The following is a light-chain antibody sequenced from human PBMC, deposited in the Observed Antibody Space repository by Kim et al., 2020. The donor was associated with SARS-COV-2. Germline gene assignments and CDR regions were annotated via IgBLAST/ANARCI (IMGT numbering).Light chain of an antibody. V-gene: IGKV3-15*01. J-gene: IGKJ4*01. CDR3: QQYNNWPLT. CDR2: GAS. Sequence: SPGEMATLSCMASERVSSNFAWYQQKPGQAPRLLFYGASTGATGIPARFSGSGSGTEFTLTISSLQSEDLAVYYCQQYNNWPLTFGGGTKVDIK. CDR1: ERVSSN.